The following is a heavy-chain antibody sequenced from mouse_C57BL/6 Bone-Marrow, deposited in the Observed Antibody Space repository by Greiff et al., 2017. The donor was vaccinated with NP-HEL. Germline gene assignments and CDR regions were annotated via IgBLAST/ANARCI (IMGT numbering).Heavy chain of an antibody. D-gene: IGHD1-1*01. CDR3: ARDANYGSSFWYFDV. CDR1: GFTFSDFY. J-gene: IGHJ1*03. V-gene: IGHV7-1*01. Sequence: EVQWVESGGGLVQSGRSLRLSCATSGFTFSDFYMEWVRQAPGKGLEWIAASRNKANDYTTEYSASVKGRFIVSRDTSQSILYLQMNALRAEDTAIYYCARDANYGSSFWYFDVWGTGTTVTVSS. CDR2: SRNKANDYTT.